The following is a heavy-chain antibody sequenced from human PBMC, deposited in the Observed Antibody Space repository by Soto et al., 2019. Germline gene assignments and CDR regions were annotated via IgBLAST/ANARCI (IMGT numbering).Heavy chain of an antibody. V-gene: IGHV3-23*01. D-gene: IGHD6-13*01. CDR1: EFTFSNYA. CDR3: AKENRYSSSWFEFDS. J-gene: IGHJ4*02. Sequence: EVQLLESGGGLVQPGGSLRLSCAASEFTFSNYAMSWVRHAPGKGLEWVSAISGSGGSTYYADSVKGRFTISRDNSKNTLYLQMNSLRSVDTALYYCAKENRYSSSWFEFDSWSQGTLVTVSS. CDR2: ISGSGGST.